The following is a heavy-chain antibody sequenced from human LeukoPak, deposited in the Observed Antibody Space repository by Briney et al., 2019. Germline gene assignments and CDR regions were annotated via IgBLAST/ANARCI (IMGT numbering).Heavy chain of an antibody. D-gene: IGHD4-17*01. Sequence: SETLSLTCTVSGGSISSYYWSWIRQPPGKGLEWIGRIYTSGSTNYNPSLKSRVTMSVDTSKNQFSLKLSSVTAADTAAYYCARGLMTTGYNWFDPWGQGTLVTVSS. CDR3: ARGLMTTGYNWFDP. CDR1: GGSISSYY. V-gene: IGHV4-4*07. J-gene: IGHJ5*02. CDR2: IYTSGST.